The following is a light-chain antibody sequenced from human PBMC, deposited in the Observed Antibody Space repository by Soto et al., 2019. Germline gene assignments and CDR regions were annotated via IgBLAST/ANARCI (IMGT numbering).Light chain of an antibody. CDR1: SSDVGGYNY. CDR3: SSYTSSSTYV. CDR2: EVS. J-gene: IGLJ1*01. Sequence: QSALTQPASVSGSPVQSITISCTGTSSDVGGYNYVSWYQQHPGKAPKLMIYEVSNRPSGVSNRFSGSKSGNTASLTISGLQAEDEADYYCSSYTSSSTYVFGTGTKV. V-gene: IGLV2-14*01.